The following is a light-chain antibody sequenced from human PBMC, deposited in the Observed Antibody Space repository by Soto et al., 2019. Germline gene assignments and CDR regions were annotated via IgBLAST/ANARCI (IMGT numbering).Light chain of an antibody. V-gene: IGLV1-44*01. Sequence: QSVLTQPPSASGTPGQRVTISCSGSSSNIGSNTVNWYQQLPGTAPKLLIYSNNQRPSGVPDRFSGSKSGTSASLAISGLQSEDDADYFCAARDDSPSGNVFGTGTNLTVL. J-gene: IGLJ1*01. CDR2: SNN. CDR3: AARDDSPSGNV. CDR1: SSNIGSNT.